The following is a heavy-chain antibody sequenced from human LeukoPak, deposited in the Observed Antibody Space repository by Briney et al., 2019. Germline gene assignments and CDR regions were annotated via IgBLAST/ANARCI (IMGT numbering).Heavy chain of an antibody. D-gene: IGHD6-19*01. V-gene: IGHV4-59*01. J-gene: IGHJ6*03. CDR3: ARVLGYSSRSYMDV. CDR1: GGSISRYY. Sequence: SETLSLTCTVSGGSISRYYWIWIRPPPGKGLEWIGYIYYSESTNYNPSLKSRVTISVDTSKNQFSLRLSSVTAADAAVYYCARVLGYSSRSYMDVWGKGTTVTVSS. CDR2: IYYSEST.